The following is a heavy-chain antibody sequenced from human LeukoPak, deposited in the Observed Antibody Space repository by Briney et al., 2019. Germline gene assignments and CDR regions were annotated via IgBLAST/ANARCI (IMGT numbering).Heavy chain of an antibody. V-gene: IGHV4-39*01. CDR2: IYYSGST. D-gene: IGHD6-13*01. CDR1: GGSISSSSYY. J-gene: IGHJ4*02. CDR3: AEQAGPMLLYFDY. Sequence: SETLSLTCTVSGGSISSSSYYWGWIRQPPGKGLEWIGSIYYSGSTYYNPSLKSRVTISVDTSKNQFSLKLSSVTAADTAVYYCAEQAGPMLLYFDYWGQGTLVTVSS.